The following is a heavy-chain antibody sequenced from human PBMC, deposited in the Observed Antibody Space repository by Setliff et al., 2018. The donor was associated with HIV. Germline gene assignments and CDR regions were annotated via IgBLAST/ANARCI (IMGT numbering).Heavy chain of an antibody. CDR3: ARRRFGELLKYNWFDP. J-gene: IGHJ5*02. V-gene: IGHV4-39*01. Sequence: PSETLSLTCTVSGGSISSSSYYWDWIRQPPGKGLEWIGSIYYSGSTYYNPSLKSRVTISVDTSKNQFSLKLSSVTAADTAGYYCARRRFGELLKYNWFDPWGQGTLVTVSS. CDR2: IYYSGST. D-gene: IGHD3-10*01. CDR1: GGSISSSSYY.